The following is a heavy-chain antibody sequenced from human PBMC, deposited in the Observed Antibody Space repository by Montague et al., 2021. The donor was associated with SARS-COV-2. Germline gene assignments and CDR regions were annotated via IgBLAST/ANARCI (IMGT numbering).Heavy chain of an antibody. D-gene: IGHD3-10*01. CDR3: ARLWDFYGSGSYKNSWFDP. J-gene: IGHJ5*02. CDR2: ISYSGST. Sequence: SETLSLTCVVYGGSFSGYYWNWIRQPPGKGLEWIGSISYSGSTYFNPSLESRLTMSVDTSKNHFSLKLSSVTAADTAVYYCARLWDFYGSGSYKNSWFDPWGQGTRVTVSS. CDR1: GGSFSGYY. V-gene: IGHV4-34*01.